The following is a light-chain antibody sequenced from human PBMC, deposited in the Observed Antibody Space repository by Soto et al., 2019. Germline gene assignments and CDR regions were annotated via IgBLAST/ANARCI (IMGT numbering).Light chain of an antibody. CDR1: QSISSW. Sequence: DIQMTQSPSTLSASVGDRVTITCRASQSISSWLAWYQQKPGKAPKLLIYDASTLESGFPSRVSGSESVTEFTRTISSLQPDDFATYYCQQYNSYAYIFGQGTKLEI. CDR3: QQYNSYAYI. V-gene: IGKV1-5*01. CDR2: DAS. J-gene: IGKJ2*01.